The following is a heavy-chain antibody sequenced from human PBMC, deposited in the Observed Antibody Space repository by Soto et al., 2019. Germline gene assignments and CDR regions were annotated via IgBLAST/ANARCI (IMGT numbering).Heavy chain of an antibody. CDR3: AKESAVAGTIGYYGMDV. Sequence: QVQLVESGGGVVQPGRSLRLSCAASGFTFSSYGMQWVRQAPGKGLEWVAVISYDGSNKYYADSVKGRFTISRDNSKNTLYLQMNSLRAEDTAVYYCAKESAVAGTIGYYGMDVWGQGTTVTVSS. D-gene: IGHD6-19*01. J-gene: IGHJ6*02. V-gene: IGHV3-30*18. CDR2: ISYDGSNK. CDR1: GFTFSSYG.